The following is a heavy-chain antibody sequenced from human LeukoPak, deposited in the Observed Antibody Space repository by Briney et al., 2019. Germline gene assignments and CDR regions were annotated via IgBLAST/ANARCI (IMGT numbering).Heavy chain of an antibody. CDR3: ARYLRDSGTSRVTLDH. V-gene: IGHV3-23*01. Sequence: GGSLRLSCGASGFIFGKYAMSWVRQAPGKGLEWVSGIGSGGVDTIYADSVKGRFTISRDNSKNTLSLRMGSLRADDTAIYFCARYLRDSGTSRVTLDHWGQGTLVIVSP. D-gene: IGHD2-2*01. J-gene: IGHJ4*02. CDR1: GFIFGKYA. CDR2: IGSGGVDT.